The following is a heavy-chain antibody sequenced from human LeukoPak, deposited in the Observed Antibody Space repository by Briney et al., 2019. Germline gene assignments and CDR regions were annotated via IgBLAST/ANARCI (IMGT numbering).Heavy chain of an antibody. CDR3: ARGALQRELLPTY. Sequence: PGGSLTLSCAASGFTFSNYWMLWVRQAPEKGLEWVANIKQDGSERYYVDSVKGRFTISRDNAKNSLPLQMNSLTAEDTAVYYCARGALQRELLPTYWGQGTLVTVSS. CDR1: GFTFSNYW. D-gene: IGHD1-26*01. V-gene: IGHV3-7*01. CDR2: IKQDGSER. J-gene: IGHJ4*02.